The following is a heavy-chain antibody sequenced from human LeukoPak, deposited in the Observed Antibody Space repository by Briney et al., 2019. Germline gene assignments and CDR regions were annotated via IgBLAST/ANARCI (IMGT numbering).Heavy chain of an antibody. Sequence: GGSLRLSCAASGFTFSDAWMTWVRQAPGKGLEWVGRIKSKTSGGTTDYTAPVKGRFTISRDDSKNTLYLQMNSLRTEDTAVYYCTALGYPQYFHHWGQGTLVTVSS. J-gene: IGHJ4*02. CDR3: TALGYPQYFHH. CDR1: GFTFSDAW. CDR2: IKSKTSGGTT. V-gene: IGHV3-15*01. D-gene: IGHD2-15*01.